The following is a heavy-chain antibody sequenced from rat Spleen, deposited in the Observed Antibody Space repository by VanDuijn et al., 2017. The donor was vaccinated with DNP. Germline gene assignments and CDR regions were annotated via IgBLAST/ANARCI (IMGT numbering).Heavy chain of an antibody. D-gene: IGHD1-11*01. V-gene: IGHV4-2*01. Sequence: EVKLVESGGGLVQPGRSLKLSCAASGFNFNDDWMGWVRQAPGKGLKWIGEINKDSSTINYTPSLKDRFTISRDNAQNTLYLQMSKLGSEDTAIYYCARLGWDGWFAYWGQGTLVTVSS. CDR2: INKDSSTI. CDR1: GFNFNDDW. J-gene: IGHJ3*01. CDR3: ARLGWDGWFAY.